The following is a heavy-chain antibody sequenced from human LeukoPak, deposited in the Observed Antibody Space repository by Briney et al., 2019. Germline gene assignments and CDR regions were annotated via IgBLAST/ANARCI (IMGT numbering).Heavy chain of an antibody. D-gene: IGHD3-16*01. V-gene: IGHV3-23*01. CDR3: AKDIRGSTGLGSMDV. Sequence: GGSLRLSCAASGFSFSSFALSWVRQAPGKGLEWVSAISGSGGSTYYADSVKGRFTISRDNSKNTLYLQMSTLRAEDTAVYYCAKDIRGSTGLGSMDVWGKGTTVTVSS. CDR1: GFSFSSFA. J-gene: IGHJ6*03. CDR2: ISGSGGST.